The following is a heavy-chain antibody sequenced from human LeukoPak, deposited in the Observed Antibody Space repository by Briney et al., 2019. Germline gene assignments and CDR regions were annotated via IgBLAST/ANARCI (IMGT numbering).Heavy chain of an antibody. D-gene: IGHD5/OR15-5a*01. J-gene: IGHJ4*02. CDR2: IYWNDDK. CDR1: GFSLSTSGVG. CDR3: AHSPFFYDTPLCYFDY. V-gene: IGHV2-5*01. Sequence: SGPTLVKPTQTLTLTCTFSGFSLSTSGVGVGWIRQPPGKALEWLALIYWNDDKRYSPSLKSRLTITKDTSKNQVVLTMTNMDPVDTATYYCAHSPFFYDTPLCYFDYWGQGTLVTVSS.